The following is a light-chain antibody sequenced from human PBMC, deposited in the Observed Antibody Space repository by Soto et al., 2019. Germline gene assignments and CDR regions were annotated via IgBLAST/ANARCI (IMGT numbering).Light chain of an antibody. J-gene: IGLJ3*02. Sequence: QSVLTQPPSVSGAPGQRVTISCSGNSSNIGAGFDVHWYQQLPGAAPKLLIYASTNRPSWVPDRFSGPKSDTSASLAISGLQIDDEADYYCQSYDTGLTGHVLFGRGTKVTVL. CDR3: QSYDTGLTGHVL. V-gene: IGLV1-40*01. CDR2: AST. CDR1: SSNIGAGFD.